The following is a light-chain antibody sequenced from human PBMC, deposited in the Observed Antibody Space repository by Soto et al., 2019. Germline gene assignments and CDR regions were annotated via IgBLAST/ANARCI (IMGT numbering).Light chain of an antibody. CDR1: SSDVGGSNY. CDR2: EVN. CDR3: NSYAGSDNVI. V-gene: IGLV2-8*01. Sequence: QSALTQPPSASGSPGQSVTISCTGTSSDVGGSNYVSWYQQHPGKAPKLMIYEVNKRPSGVPDRFSGSKSGNTASLTVSGLQAEDEADYYCNSYAGSDNVIFGGGTKVTVL. J-gene: IGLJ2*01.